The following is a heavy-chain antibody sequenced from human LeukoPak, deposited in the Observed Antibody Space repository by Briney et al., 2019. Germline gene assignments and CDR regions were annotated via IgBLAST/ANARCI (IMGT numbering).Heavy chain of an antibody. CDR1: GGSISSYY. CDR3: ARAYNWNDEIRVYYYGMDV. V-gene: IGHV4-59*01. Sequence: SETLSLTCTVSGGSISSYYWSWIRQPPGKGLEWIGYIYYSGSTNYNPSLKSRVTISVDTSKNQFSLKLSSVTAADTAVYYCARAYNWNDEIRVYYYGMDVWGQGTTVTVSS. J-gene: IGHJ6*02. D-gene: IGHD1-20*01. CDR2: IYYSGST.